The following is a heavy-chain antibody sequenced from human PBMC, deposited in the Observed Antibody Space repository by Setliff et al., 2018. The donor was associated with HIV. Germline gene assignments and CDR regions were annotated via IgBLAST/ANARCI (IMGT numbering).Heavy chain of an antibody. Sequence: ASVKVSCKASGYTFSSYGISRVRQAPGQGVEWMGWISAYNGKTNYAQKLQGRVTLTKDTSTSTAFMELRSLRSDDTAVYYCARGYYNFWSGYYDSRFPNPIDAFDIWGQGTMVTVSS. CDR1: GYTFSSYG. V-gene: IGHV1-18*01. J-gene: IGHJ3*02. CDR3: ARGYYNFWSGYYDSRFPNPIDAFDI. D-gene: IGHD3-3*01. CDR2: ISAYNGKT.